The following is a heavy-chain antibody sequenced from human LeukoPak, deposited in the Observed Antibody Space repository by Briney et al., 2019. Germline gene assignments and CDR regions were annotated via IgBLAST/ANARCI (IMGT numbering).Heavy chain of an antibody. J-gene: IGHJ4*02. CDR2: IKRGESET. CDR3: ARGGGNFDY. D-gene: IGHD2/OR15-2a*01. CDR1: GFTFNTYW. Sequence: PGGSLRLSCSAFGFTFNTYWMNWVRQAPGKGLEWVANIKRGESETYYVDSVKGRFTISRDNAKNSLSLQMNSLRAEDTAVYYCARGGGNFDYWGQGTLVTVSS. V-gene: IGHV3-7*01.